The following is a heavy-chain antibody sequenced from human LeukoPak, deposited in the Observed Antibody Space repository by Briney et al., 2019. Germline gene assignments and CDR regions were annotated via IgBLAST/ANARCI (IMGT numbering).Heavy chain of an antibody. D-gene: IGHD3-22*01. V-gene: IGHV3-23*01. J-gene: IGHJ4*02. CDR1: GFTFSSYA. CDR3: AKSQYYYDSSGYLH. CDR2: ISGSGGST. Sequence: GSLRLSCAASGFTFSSYAMSWVRQAPGKGLEWVSAISGSGGSTYYADSVKGRFTISRDNSKNTLYLQMNSLRAEDTAVYYCAKSQYYYDSSGYLHWGQGTLVTASS.